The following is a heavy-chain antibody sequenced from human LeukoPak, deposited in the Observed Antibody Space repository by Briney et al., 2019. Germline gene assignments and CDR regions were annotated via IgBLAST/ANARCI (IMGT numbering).Heavy chain of an antibody. V-gene: IGHV3-11*04. CDR2: ICSSASTI. J-gene: IGHJ4*02. CDR3: ARETTVTAFDY. D-gene: IGHD4-11*01. CDR1: GFTFSDYY. Sequence: XXCAXSGFTFSDYYXSWVRQAPGKGVXCFSYICSSASTISFADSVNGLFTISTDNPKNSPYLQMNSLRAEDTAVYYCARETTVTAFDYWGQGTLVTVSS.